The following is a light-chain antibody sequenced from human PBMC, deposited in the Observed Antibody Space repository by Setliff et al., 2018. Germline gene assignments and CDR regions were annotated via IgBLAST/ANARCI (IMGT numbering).Light chain of an antibody. CDR2: EVS. Sequence: QSVLTQPPSVSGSPGQSVTISCTGTSSDVGNYDRVSWYQQAPGTAPKLMIYEVSSRPSGVPDRFSGSKSGNTASLTISGLQADDEAGYYCSSYTSRSTYIFGTGTKSPS. CDR1: SSDVGNYDR. V-gene: IGLV2-18*02. J-gene: IGLJ1*01. CDR3: SSYTSRSTYI.